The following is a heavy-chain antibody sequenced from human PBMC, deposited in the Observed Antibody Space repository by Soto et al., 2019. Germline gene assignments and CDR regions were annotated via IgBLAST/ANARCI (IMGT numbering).Heavy chain of an antibody. V-gene: IGHV5-51*01. CDR1: GYSFTRYW. Sequence: GGDPKLSWQGFGYSFTRYWIGYVRQLPGKGREWRGIIYPGVSDTGCSPSFQGQGTIAADKTISAAYLHWSSLKSSATAMYSCARCRSCPFYYGMDVWGQGTTVTVSS. CDR3: ARCRSCPFYYGMDV. CDR2: IYPGVSDT. D-gene: IGHD2-15*01. J-gene: IGHJ6*02.